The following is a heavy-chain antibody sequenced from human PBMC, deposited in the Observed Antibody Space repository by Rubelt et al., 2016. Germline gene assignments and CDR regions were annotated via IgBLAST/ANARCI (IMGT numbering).Heavy chain of an antibody. CDR1: GGSFSGYY. J-gene: IGHJ4*02. CDR2: INHSGST. Sequence: QVQLQQWGAGLLKPSETLSLTCAVYGGSFSGYYWSWIRQPPGKGLEWIGEINHSGSTNYNPSLKSRVTISVGRSKNQFSLKLSSVTAADTAVYYCARGLDNYGYWGQGTLVTVSS. CDR3: ARGLDNYGY. D-gene: IGHD3-16*01. V-gene: IGHV4-34*01.